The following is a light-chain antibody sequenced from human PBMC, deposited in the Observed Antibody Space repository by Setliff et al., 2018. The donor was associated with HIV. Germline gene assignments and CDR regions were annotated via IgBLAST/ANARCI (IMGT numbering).Light chain of an antibody. Sequence: QSVLTQPPSVSGSPGQSIIISCTGTTSDIGTYNRVSWYQQHPGTAPKLLIYEVSKRPSGVSNRFSGSKSGNTASLAISGLQADDDADYYCCSYAGSGTYVFGTGTKVTVL. CDR2: EVS. J-gene: IGLJ1*01. CDR1: TSDIGTYNR. CDR3: CSYAGSGTYV. V-gene: IGLV2-23*02.